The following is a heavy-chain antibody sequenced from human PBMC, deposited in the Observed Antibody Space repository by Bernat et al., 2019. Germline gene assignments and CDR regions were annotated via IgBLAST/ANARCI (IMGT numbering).Heavy chain of an antibody. CDR3: ARDRGVEAARHYYYSGMDV. V-gene: IGHV3-33*08. CDR2: IWYDGSNK. J-gene: IGHJ6*02. D-gene: IGHD6-6*01. CDR1: GFTFSSYG. Sequence: VQLVESGGGLVQPGGSLRLSCAASGFTFSSYGMHWVRQAPGKGLEWVAVIWYDGSNKYYADSVKGRFTISRDNSKNTLYLQMNSLRAEDTAVYYCARDRGVEAARHYYYSGMDVWGQGTTVTVSS.